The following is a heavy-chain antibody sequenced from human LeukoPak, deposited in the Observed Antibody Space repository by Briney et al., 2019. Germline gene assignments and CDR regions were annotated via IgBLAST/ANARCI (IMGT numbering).Heavy chain of an antibody. CDR2: TYFLSRWYN. D-gene: IGHD5-24*01. J-gene: IGHJ4*02. V-gene: IGHV6-1*01. Sequence: SQTPSLTCAISGDSVSTNSAAWNWMRQSPSRGLEWLGRTYFLSRWYNEYATSVQGRITINPDTSRNHFSLQLNSVSPEDTAVYYCARWQHGPRYFDYWGQGTLVSVSS. CDR1: GDSVSTNSAA. CDR3: ARWQHGPRYFDY.